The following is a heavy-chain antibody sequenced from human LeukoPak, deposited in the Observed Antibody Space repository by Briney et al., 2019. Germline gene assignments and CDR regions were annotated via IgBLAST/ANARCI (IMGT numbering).Heavy chain of an antibody. CDR1: GGSNRNKY. CDR3: ARKPAGYYSYDAFDI. V-gene: IGHV4-59*12. D-gene: IGHD3-22*01. Sequence: SETLSLTCTVSGGSNRNKYWSWIRRPPGKGLEGIGHIYYSGSTKYSPSLKSRVTLSVGKSKNQFSLKLRSVTAADTGVLLCARKPAGYYSYDAFDIWGQGTIVTDCS. J-gene: IGHJ3*02. CDR2: IYYSGST.